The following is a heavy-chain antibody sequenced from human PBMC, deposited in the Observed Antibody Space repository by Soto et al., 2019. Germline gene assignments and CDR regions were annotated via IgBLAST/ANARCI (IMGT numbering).Heavy chain of an antibody. CDR1: GFAFSNYG. CDR2: IWSDGTKK. J-gene: IGHJ4*02. CDR3: ARDWWEEPAGKETVSQFDY. Sequence: QVQLVESGGGVVQPGRSLTLSCTASGFAFSNYGIHWVRQAPGRGREWVAGIWSDGTKKFYAGSVRGRFTISRDNSKNTIYLEMNSLRAEDTAVYYCARDWWEEPAGKETVSQFDYWGQGTLVTVSS. V-gene: IGHV3-33*01. D-gene: IGHD6-13*01.